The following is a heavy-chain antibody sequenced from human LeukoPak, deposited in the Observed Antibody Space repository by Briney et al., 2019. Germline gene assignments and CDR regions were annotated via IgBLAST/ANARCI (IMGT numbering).Heavy chain of an antibody. D-gene: IGHD3-16*01. CDR3: GRHHPWAPFD. V-gene: IGHV4-39*01. Sequence: ASETLSLTCTVSGGSISSSRYYWGWIRQPPGKGLEWIGSLYYGGNTYYNPSLKTRVSISVDTSENQFSLKLTSVTAADTAVYFCGRHHPWAPFDWGQGTLVTVSS. CDR2: LYYGGNT. CDR1: GGSISSSRYY. J-gene: IGHJ4*02.